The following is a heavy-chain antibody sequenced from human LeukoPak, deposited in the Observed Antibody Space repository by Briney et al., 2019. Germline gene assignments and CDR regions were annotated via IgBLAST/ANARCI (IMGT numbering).Heavy chain of an antibody. J-gene: IGHJ1*01. Sequence: SETLSLTCAVYGGSFSGYYWSWIRQPPGKGLEWIGYFYYSGSTNYNPSLKSRVTISVDTSKNQFSLKLSSVTAADTAVYYCAGAPQWELRTWGQGTLVTVSS. V-gene: IGHV4-59*01. D-gene: IGHD1-26*01. CDR2: FYYSGST. CDR3: AGAPQWELRT. CDR1: GGSFSGYY.